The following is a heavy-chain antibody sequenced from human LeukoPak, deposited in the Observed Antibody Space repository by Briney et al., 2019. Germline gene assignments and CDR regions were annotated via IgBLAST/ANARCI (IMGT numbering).Heavy chain of an antibody. V-gene: IGHV3-48*03. CDR3: ARRRDSGSLQHFDY. J-gene: IGHJ4*02. D-gene: IGHD1-26*01. CDR2: ISSSGSTI. Sequence: PGGSLRLSCAASGFTFSSYEMNWVRQAPGMGLEWVSDISSSGSTIDYADSVKGRFTISRDNAKNSLYLQMNSLRAEDTAVYYCARRRDSGSLQHFDYWGQGTLVTVSS. CDR1: GFTFSSYE.